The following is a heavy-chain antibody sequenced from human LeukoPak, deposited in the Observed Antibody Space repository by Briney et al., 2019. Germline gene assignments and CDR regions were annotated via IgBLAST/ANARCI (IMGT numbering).Heavy chain of an antibody. V-gene: IGHV4-61*02. J-gene: IGHJ6*03. Sequence: SETLSLTCTVSGGSISSGSYYWSWLRQPAGKGLEWIGRIYTSGSTNYNPSLKSRVTISVDTSKNQFSLKLSSVTAADPAVYYCAREVLAARPNLYYYYYYMDVWGKETTVTVSS. CDR2: IYTSGST. CDR1: GGSISSGSYY. D-gene: IGHD6-6*01. CDR3: AREVLAARPNLYYYYYYMDV.